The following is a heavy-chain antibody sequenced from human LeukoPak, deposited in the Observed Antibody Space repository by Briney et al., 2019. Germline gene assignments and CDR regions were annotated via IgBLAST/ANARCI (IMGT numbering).Heavy chain of an antibody. CDR1: GFTFSSYS. D-gene: IGHD3-10*01. J-gene: IGHJ3*02. V-gene: IGHV3-48*01. CDR3: ARDVYYYGSGSPDDAFDI. Sequence: PGGSLRLSCAASGFTFSSYSMNWVRQAPGKGLEWVSYISSSSSTIYYADSVKGRFTISGDNAKNSLSLQMNSLRAEDTAVYYCARDVYYYGSGSPDDAFDIWGQGTMVTVSS. CDR2: ISSSSSTI.